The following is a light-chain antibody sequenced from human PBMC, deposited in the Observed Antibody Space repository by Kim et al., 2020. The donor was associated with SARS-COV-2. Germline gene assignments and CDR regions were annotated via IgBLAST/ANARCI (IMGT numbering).Light chain of an antibody. CDR1: QTDTTN. Sequence: VSPGERATLSGGASQTDTTNLAGYQQKPGQPPRLLIYGAATRATGIPPRFSGSGSGTEFTLTISSLQSADVAVYYCQQYDNWPPWNFDQGTKLEI. CDR3: QQYDNWPPWN. J-gene: IGKJ2*01. V-gene: IGKV3-15*01. CDR2: GAA.